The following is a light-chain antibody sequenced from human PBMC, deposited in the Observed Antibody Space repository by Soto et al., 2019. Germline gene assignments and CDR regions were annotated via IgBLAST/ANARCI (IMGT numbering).Light chain of an antibody. CDR1: QGISSY. J-gene: IGKJ3*01. CDR3: QQLKSYPLT. V-gene: IGKV1-9*01. CDR2: AAS. Sequence: IQLTQSPSSLSASVGDRVTITCRASQGISSYLAWYQQKPGKAPKLLIYAASTLQSGVPSRFSGSGSGTDFTLTISSLQPEDFATYYCQQLKSYPLTFGPGTKVDIK.